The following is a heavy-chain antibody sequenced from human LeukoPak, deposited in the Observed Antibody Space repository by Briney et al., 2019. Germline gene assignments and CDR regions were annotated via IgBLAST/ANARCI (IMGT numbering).Heavy chain of an antibody. CDR2: ISGSGGST. CDR1: GFTFSSYA. J-gene: IGHJ4*02. D-gene: IGHD3-22*01. V-gene: IGHV3-23*01. Sequence: GGSLRLSCAASGFTFSSYAMSWVRQAPGKGLEWVSAISGSGGSTYYADSVKGRFTISRDNAKNTLYLQMNSVRAEDTAVYYCAKTDHTYYYDSSGYYPRRHFDYWGQGTLVTVSS. CDR3: AKTDHTYYYDSSGYYPRRHFDY.